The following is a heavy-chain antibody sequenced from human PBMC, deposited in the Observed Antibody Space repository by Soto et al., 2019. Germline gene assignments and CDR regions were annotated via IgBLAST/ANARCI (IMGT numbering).Heavy chain of an antibody. D-gene: IGHD1-26*01. V-gene: IGHV1-18*01. Sequence: QVQLVQSGAEVKKPGASVKVSCKASGYTFTSYGISWVRLAPGQGLEWMGWISANNGNTNYAQKIQGRVTMTTDTSTSTAYMELRSLRSDDTAVYYCARDGRYSGSYGGYYFDYWGQGTLVTVSS. CDR2: ISANNGNT. J-gene: IGHJ4*02. CDR3: ARDGRYSGSYGGYYFDY. CDR1: GYTFTSYG.